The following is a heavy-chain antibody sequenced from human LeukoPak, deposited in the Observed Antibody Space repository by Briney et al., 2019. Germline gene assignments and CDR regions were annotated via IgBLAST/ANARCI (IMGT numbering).Heavy chain of an antibody. CDR1: GFTFSSYA. V-gene: IGHV3-23*01. CDR2: ISGSGGST. D-gene: IGHD6-19*01. J-gene: IGHJ4*02. CDR3: AKVGKRYSSGWYDY. Sequence: GGSLRLSCAASGFTFSSYAMSWVRQAPGKGLEWVSAISGSGGSTYYADPVKGRFTISRDNSKNTLYLQMNSLRAEDTAVYYCAKVGKRYSSGWYDYWGQGTLVTVSS.